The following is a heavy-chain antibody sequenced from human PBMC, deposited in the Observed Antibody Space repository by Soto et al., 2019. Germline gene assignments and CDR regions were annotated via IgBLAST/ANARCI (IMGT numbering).Heavy chain of an antibody. Sequence: SETLSLTCTVSGGSISSYYWSWIRQPPGKGLEWIGYIYYSGSTNYNPSLKSRVTISVDTSKNQFSLKLSSVTAADTAVYYCAREYGSGSYYIPSWFDPWGQGNLVTVS. J-gene: IGHJ5*02. CDR3: AREYGSGSYYIPSWFDP. CDR2: IYYSGST. V-gene: IGHV4-59*01. CDR1: GGSISSYY. D-gene: IGHD3-10*01.